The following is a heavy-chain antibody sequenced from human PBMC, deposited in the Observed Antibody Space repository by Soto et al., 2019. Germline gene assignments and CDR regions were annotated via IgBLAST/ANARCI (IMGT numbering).Heavy chain of an antibody. CDR2: ISAHNGNT. CDR1: GYTFTSYG. J-gene: IGHJ4*02. D-gene: IGHD2-15*01. CDR3: VVAAQPYYFDY. V-gene: IGHV1-18*01. Sequence: QVQLVQSGAEVKKPGASVKVSCKASGYTFTSYGISWVRQAPGQGLEWMGWISAHNGNTNYAQEPEGRVTMTTCTAPSPGYMELRSPRSDGTAVYYCVVAAQPYYFDYWGQGTLVTVSS.